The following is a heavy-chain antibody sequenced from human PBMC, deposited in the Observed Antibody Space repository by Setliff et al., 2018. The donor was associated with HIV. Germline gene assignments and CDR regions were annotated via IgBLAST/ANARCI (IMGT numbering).Heavy chain of an antibody. CDR2: INPSDGST. CDR1: GYTFTSYY. J-gene: IGHJ5*02. V-gene: IGHV1-46*01. Sequence: EASVKVSCKASGYTFTSYYMHWVRQAPGQGLEWMGMINPSDGSTRYAQKLQGRVTMTRDTSQTTVYLELRSLRSEDTAVYYCAGDKTPSFGVVIATNWFDPWGQGTLVTVSS. D-gene: IGHD3-3*01. CDR3: AGDKTPSFGVVIATNWFDP.